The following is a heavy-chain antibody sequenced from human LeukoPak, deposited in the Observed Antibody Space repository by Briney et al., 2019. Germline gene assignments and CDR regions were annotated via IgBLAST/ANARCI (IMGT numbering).Heavy chain of an antibody. Sequence: PSETLSLTCTVSGGSVSSSSYYWGWIRQPPGKGLAWIGSIYYSGSTYYNPSLQSRVTISVDTSKNQFSLKLSSVTAADTAVYYCASHYCTSTSCYVFSGGHMDVWGKGTTVTISS. D-gene: IGHD2-2*01. V-gene: IGHV4-39*01. CDR3: ASHYCTSTSCYVFSGGHMDV. J-gene: IGHJ6*03. CDR1: GGSVSSSSYY. CDR2: IYYSGST.